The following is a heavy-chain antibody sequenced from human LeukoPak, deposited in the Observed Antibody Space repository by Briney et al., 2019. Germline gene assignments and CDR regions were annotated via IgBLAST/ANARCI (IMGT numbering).Heavy chain of an antibody. D-gene: IGHD3-10*01. J-gene: IGHJ5*02. Sequence: ASVKVSCKASGYTFTSYGISWVRQAPGQGLEWMGWVSAYNGNTNYAQKLQGRVTMTTDTSTSTAYMELRSLRSDDTAVYYCARNRDIYGSGSYYQNWFDPWGQGTLVTVSS. CDR2: VSAYNGNT. CDR3: ARNRDIYGSGSYYQNWFDP. CDR1: GYTFTSYG. V-gene: IGHV1-18*04.